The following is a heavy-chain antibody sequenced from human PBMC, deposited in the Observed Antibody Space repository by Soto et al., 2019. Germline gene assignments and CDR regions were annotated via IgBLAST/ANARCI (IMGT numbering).Heavy chain of an antibody. V-gene: IGHV3-15*07. Sequence: GGSLRLSCAASGFIFSNAWINWVRQAPGKGLEWVGRVKSKNDGGTTDFAAPVKGRFAISRDDSKNMVYLEMNNLQTEDTAMYYCTTDPYITPIIVRFDYWGHGSLVTVPS. J-gene: IGHJ4*01. CDR3: TTDPYITPIIVRFDY. D-gene: IGHD3-10*01. CDR2: VKSKNDGGTT. CDR1: GFIFSNAW.